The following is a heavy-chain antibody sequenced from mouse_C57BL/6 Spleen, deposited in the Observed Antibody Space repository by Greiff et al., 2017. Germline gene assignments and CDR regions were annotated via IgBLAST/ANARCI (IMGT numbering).Heavy chain of an antibody. CDR2: INPSSGYT. CDR1: GYTFTSYW. V-gene: IGHV1-7*01. D-gene: IGHD1-1*01. CDR3: ARYRVVAPYYFDY. Sequence: VQLQESGAELAKPGASVKLSCKASGYTFTSYWMHWVKQRPGQGLEWIGYINPSSGYTKYNQKFKDKATLTADKSSSTAYMQLSSLTYEDSAVYCCARYRVVAPYYFDYWGQGTTLTVSS. J-gene: IGHJ2*01.